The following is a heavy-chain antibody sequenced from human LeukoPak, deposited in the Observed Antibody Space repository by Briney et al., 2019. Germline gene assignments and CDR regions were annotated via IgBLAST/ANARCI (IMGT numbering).Heavy chain of an antibody. V-gene: IGHV3-48*04. CDR3: TRGKQDFDY. J-gene: IGHJ4*02. CDR1: GFTFIDSG. D-gene: IGHD6-13*01. CDR2: ISSSSSTI. Sequence: GGSLRLSCAAPGFTFIDSGMNWVRQAPGKGLEWVSYISSSSSTIYYADSVKGRFTISRDNAKNTLYLQMNSLRAEDTAVYYCTRGKQDFDYWGQGTLVTVSS.